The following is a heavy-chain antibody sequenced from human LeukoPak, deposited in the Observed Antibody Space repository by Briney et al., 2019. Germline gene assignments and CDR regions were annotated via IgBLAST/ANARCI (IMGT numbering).Heavy chain of an antibody. D-gene: IGHD3-22*01. J-gene: IGHJ4*02. CDR3: ARSLYYYDSSGLLY. Sequence: GGSLRLSCAASGFTFSSYAMHWVRQAPGKGLEWVAVISYDGSNKYYADSVKGRFTISRDNSKNTLYLQMNSLRAEDTAVYYCARSLYYYDSSGLLYWGQGTLVTVSS. CDR2: ISYDGSNK. CDR1: GFTFSSYA. V-gene: IGHV3-30*04.